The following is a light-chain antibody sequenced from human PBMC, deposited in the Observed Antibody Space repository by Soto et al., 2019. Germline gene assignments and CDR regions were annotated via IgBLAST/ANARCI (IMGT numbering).Light chain of an antibody. V-gene: IGLV2-23*02. CDR1: SSDVGCYNL. CDR2: EVS. CDR3: CSYAGSSTWV. J-gene: IGLJ3*02. Sequence: QSALTQPASVSGSPGQSITISCTGTSSDVGCYNLVSWYQQHPGKAPKLMIYEVSKRPSGVSNRFSGSKSGNTASLTISGLQAEDEADYYCCSYAGSSTWVFGEGTKLTVL.